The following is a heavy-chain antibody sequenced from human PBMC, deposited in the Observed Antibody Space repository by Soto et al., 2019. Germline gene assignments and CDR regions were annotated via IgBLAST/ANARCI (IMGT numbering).Heavy chain of an antibody. CDR1: GGSISSGGYS. Sequence: PSETLSLTCAVSGGSISSGGYSWSWIRQPPGKGLEWIGYIYHSGSTYYNPSLKSRVTISVDRSKNQFSLKLSSVTAADTAVYYCARVAVRGYSYGPVDYWGQGTLVTVSS. V-gene: IGHV4-30-2*01. D-gene: IGHD5-18*01. CDR3: ARVAVRGYSYGPVDY. CDR2: IYHSGST. J-gene: IGHJ4*02.